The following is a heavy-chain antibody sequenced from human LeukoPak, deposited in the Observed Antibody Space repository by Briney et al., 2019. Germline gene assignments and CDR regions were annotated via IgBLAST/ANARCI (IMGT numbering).Heavy chain of an antibody. V-gene: IGHV4-59*01. J-gene: IGHJ4*02. CDR3: ARGEGISFFDY. CDR2: IYYSGST. Sequence: SETLSLTCTVSGGSISSYYWSWIRQPPGKGLEWIGYIYYSGSTNYNPSLKSRVTISVDTSKNQFSLKLSCVTAADTAVYYCARGEGISFFDYWGQGTLVTVSS. D-gene: IGHD2-21*01. CDR1: GGSISSYY.